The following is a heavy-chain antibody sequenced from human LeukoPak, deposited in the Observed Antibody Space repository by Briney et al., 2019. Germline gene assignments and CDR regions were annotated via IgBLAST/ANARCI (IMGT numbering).Heavy chain of an antibody. D-gene: IGHD1-7*01. CDR2: ISHSGGT. Sequence: SSETLSLTCTVFGGSISGHYWSWIRRPPGKGLEWIGYISHSGGTNYNPSLKSRLIISSDTSKSQLSLKLTSLTTADTAVYYCARGWSGTVAGWFDPWGQGTLVTVSS. V-gene: IGHV4-59*11. J-gene: IGHJ5*02. CDR1: GGSISGHY. CDR3: ARGWSGTVAGWFDP.